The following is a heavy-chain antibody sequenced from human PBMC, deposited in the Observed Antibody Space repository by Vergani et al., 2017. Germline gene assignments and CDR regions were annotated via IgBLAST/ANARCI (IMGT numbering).Heavy chain of an antibody. CDR2: INPNSGGT. J-gene: IGHJ6*02. V-gene: IGHV1-2*04. CDR1: GYTFTGYY. CDR3: ARDLPNYDFWSSSGMDV. D-gene: IGHD3-3*01. Sequence: QVQLVQSGAEVKKPGASVKVSCKASGYTFTGYYMHWVRQAPGQGLEWMGWINPNSGGTTYAQKFQGWVTMTRDTSISTAYMELSRLRADDTAVYYCARDLPNYDFWSSSGMDVWGQGTTVTVSS.